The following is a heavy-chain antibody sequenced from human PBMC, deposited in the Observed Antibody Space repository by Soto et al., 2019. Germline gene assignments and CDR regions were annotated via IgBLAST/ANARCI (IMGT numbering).Heavy chain of an antibody. CDR3: ARDDVLCDGGRCYGVPLDV. V-gene: IGHV3-23*01. D-gene: IGHD2-15*01. CDR2: ISDSGTNT. CDR1: GFTFSSYA. Sequence: QSGGSLRLSCAASGFTFSSYAMSWVRQGPGKGLEWVSAISDSGTNTYYADSVKGRFTISRDNSKSMMYLQMNSLRDEDTAVYYCARDDVLCDGGRCYGVPLDVWGKGTTVTVSS. J-gene: IGHJ6*04.